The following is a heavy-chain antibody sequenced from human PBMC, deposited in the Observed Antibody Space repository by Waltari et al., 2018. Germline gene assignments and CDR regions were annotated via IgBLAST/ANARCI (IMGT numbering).Heavy chain of an antibody. V-gene: IGHV4-34*10. CDR2: IKRSGIT. CDR1: GGSFSDYS. J-gene: IGHJ1*01. Sequence: QLQLQESGPGLVKPSETLSLTCAVYGGSFSDYSWSWIRQPPGKGLEWIGEIKRSGITNYNPSLKSRLTISLDTSKNQVSLKLSSVTAADTAVYYCARDLSPYYYDSIRYFQHWGQGTLVTVSS. D-gene: IGHD3-22*01. CDR3: ARDLSPYYYDSIRYFQH.